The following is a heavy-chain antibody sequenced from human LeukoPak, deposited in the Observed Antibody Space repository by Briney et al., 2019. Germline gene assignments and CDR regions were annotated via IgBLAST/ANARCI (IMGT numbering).Heavy chain of an antibody. V-gene: IGHV3-23*01. Sequence: QPGGSLRLSCAASGFTFTNYVMSWVRQAPGKGLEWVSAISDDGRSTYYADSVKGRFTIPRDNSRNTLYLQMNNLRAEDTAFYYYAKRVPYSSSSVYFDCWGQGTLVTVSS. D-gene: IGHD6-6*01. J-gene: IGHJ4*02. CDR2: ISDDGRST. CDR3: AKRVPYSSSSVYFDC. CDR1: GFTFTNYV.